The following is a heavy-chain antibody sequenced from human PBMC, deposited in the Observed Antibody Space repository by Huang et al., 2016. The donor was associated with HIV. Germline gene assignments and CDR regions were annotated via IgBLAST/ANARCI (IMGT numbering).Heavy chain of an antibody. CDR2: IIPWHNKT. D-gene: IGHD5-18*01. J-gene: IGHJ4*02. CDR3: VRGVGNSNRGFDI. CDR1: GGTVSSFS. Sequence: VQLVQSGAEMKKSGSSVKVSCKASGGTVSSFSFTWVRQAPGHGLEVMGGIIPWHNKTDLAQKFRGRVTPTADETTNMAFMELSGLAYQDTAVYYGVRGVGNSNRGFDIWGQGTLVTVS. V-gene: IGHV1-69*10.